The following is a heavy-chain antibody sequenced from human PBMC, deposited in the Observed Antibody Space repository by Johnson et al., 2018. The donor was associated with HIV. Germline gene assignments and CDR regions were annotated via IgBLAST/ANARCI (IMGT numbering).Heavy chain of an antibody. Sequence: QVQLVESGGTLVKPGGSLILSCAASGFTLSDYYMTWIRQAPGKGLEWVSYISDSGSSIYYAESVKGRFTISRDNAKNSLYLQMNSLRAEDTAVYYCARDCSAGVCYLGTDAFDIWGQGTMVIVSS. CDR1: GFTLSDYY. V-gene: IGHV3-11*04. CDR2: ISDSGSSI. D-gene: IGHD2-8*02. CDR3: ARDCSAGVCYLGTDAFDI. J-gene: IGHJ3*02.